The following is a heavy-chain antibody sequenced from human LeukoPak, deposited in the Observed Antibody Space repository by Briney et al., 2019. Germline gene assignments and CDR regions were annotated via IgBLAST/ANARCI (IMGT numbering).Heavy chain of an antibody. J-gene: IGHJ4*02. CDR3: ARWQQLDTFDY. CDR2: IYYSGST. CDR1: GGSISSYY. D-gene: IGHD6-13*01. V-gene: IGHV4-59*08. Sequence: SETLSLTCTVSGGSISSYYWSWIRQPPGKGLEWIGYIYYSGSTNYNPSLKSRVTISVDTSKNQFSLKLSFVTAADTAVYYCARWQQLDTFDYWGQGTLVTVSS.